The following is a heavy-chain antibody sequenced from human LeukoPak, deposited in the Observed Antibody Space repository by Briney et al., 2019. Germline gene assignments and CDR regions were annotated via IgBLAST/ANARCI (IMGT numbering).Heavy chain of an antibody. D-gene: IGHD6-19*01. V-gene: IGHV1-24*01. J-gene: IGHJ4*02. CDR2: FDPEEGET. CDR3: ATGRGWLFAY. Sequence: ASLKVSCEVSGYTLTELSMHWVRQAPGKGLEWMGGFDPEEGETIYAHKFKGGVTLAEDTSTDTAYMERSSLRAEDTAVYYCATGRGWLFAYWRREPLLTVSS. CDR1: GYTLTELS.